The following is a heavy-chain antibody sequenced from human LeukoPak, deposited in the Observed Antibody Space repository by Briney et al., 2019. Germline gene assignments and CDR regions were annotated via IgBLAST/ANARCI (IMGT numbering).Heavy chain of an antibody. Sequence: ASVKVSSKASGYTFTNYGISWVRQAPGQGLEWMGWISAYNGNTNYAQKLQGRVTMTTDTSTSTASMELRSLRSDDTAVYYCARDSPNYIWGSYRTRDVWGQGTTVLVSS. D-gene: IGHD3-16*02. CDR2: ISAYNGNT. CDR3: ARDSPNYIWGSYRTRDV. V-gene: IGHV1-18*01. J-gene: IGHJ6*02. CDR1: GYTFTNYG.